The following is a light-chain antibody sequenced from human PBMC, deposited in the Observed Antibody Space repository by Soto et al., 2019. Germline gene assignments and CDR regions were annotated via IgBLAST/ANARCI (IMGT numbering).Light chain of an antibody. CDR2: GAS. J-gene: IGKJ2*01. V-gene: IGKV3-20*01. CDR1: QSVSSSY. CDR3: QQYGSSPPYT. Sequence: ETVLTQSPGTLSLSPGERATLSCRASQSVSSSYLAWYQQKPGQAPRLLIYGASSRATGIPDRFSGSGSGTDFTLTISRLEPEDFAVYYCQQYGSSPPYTFGKGTKLEIK.